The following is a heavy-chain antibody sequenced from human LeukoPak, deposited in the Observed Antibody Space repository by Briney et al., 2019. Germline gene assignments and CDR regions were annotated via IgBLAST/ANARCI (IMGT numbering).Heavy chain of an antibody. CDR2: IHYSGST. D-gene: IGHD3-10*01. CDR3: AGSAVTMWFDP. V-gene: IGHV4-59*01. J-gene: IGHJ5*02. Sequence: SETLSLTRTVSGGSISSYYWSWIRQPPGKGLEWIGYIHYSGSTNYNPSLKSRVTMSVDTSKSQFSLNLNSVTAADTAVYYCAGSAVTMWFDPWGQGTLVTVSS. CDR1: GGSISSYY.